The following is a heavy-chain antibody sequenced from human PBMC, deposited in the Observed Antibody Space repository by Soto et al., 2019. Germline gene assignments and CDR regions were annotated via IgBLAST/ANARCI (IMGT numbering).Heavy chain of an antibody. D-gene: IGHD2-2*01. J-gene: IGHJ2*01. CDR1: GGSISSSSYY. CDR3: ARRRYCSSTSCSNGDWYFDL. CDR2: TYYSGST. V-gene: IGHV4-39*01. Sequence: QLQLQESGPGLVKPSETLSLTCTVSGGSISSSSYYWGWIRQPPGKGWEGIGGTYYSGSTYYTPSLKSRVTISVDTSKNPFPLKRSSVTAADTVVYYCARRRYCSSTSCSNGDWYFDLWGRGTLVTVSS.